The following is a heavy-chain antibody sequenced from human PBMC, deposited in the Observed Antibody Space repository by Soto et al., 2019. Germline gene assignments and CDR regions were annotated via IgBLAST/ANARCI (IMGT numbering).Heavy chain of an antibody. CDR2: IDPSDSNT. D-gene: IGHD5-18*01. Sequence: PGESLKISCKGSGYSFTTYWISWVRQVPGKGLEWMGRIDPSDSNTNYSPSFQGHVTISADKSISTAYLQWSSLRASDTAMYYCARLSGNTAMITLLDYYYHYGMDVWGQGTTVTV. CDR1: GYSFTTYW. V-gene: IGHV5-10-1*01. CDR3: ARLSGNTAMITLLDYYYHYGMDV. J-gene: IGHJ6*02.